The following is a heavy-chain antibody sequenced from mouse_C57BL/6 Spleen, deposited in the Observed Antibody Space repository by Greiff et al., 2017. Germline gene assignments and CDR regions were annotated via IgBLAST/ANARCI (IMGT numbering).Heavy chain of an antibody. CDR3: ARGYYGNSDLCAY. V-gene: IGHV1-72*01. J-gene: IGHJ3*01. Sequence: QVQLQQPGAELVKPGASVKLSCKASGYTFTSYWMHWVKQRPGRGLEWIGMIDPNSGGTKYNEKVKSKATLTVDKPSTTAYMQRSSLTSDDSAVYYCARGYYGNSDLCAYWCQGTLVTVSA. CDR1: GYTFTSYW. D-gene: IGHD1-1*01. CDR2: IDPNSGGT.